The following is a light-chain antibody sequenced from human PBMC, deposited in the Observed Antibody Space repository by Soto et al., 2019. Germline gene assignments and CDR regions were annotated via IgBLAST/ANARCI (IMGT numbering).Light chain of an antibody. V-gene: IGKV1-5*01. CDR3: QQYNTYGLT. Sequence: DIQMTQSPSTLSASVGDRVSITCRASQSVGNSLAWYQQRPGKAPKLLIFDASTLESGVPSKFSGSGSDTEFTFTMSSLQPDDSATYYCQQYNTYGLTFGGGTKVEIK. CDR1: QSVGNS. CDR2: DAS. J-gene: IGKJ4*02.